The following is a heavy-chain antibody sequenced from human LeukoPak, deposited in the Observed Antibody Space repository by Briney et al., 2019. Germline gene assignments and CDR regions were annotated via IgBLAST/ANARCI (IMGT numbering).Heavy chain of an antibody. CDR2: INPNSGGT. J-gene: IGHJ4*02. CDR3: ARDLYRIAAAGTTGY. V-gene: IGHV1-2*06. Sequence: GASVKVSYKASGYTFTGYYMHWVRQAPGQGLEWMGRINPNSGGTNYAQKFQGRVTMTRDTSISTAYMELSRLRSDDTAAYYCARDLYRIAAAGTTGYWGQGTLVTVSS. CDR1: GYTFTGYY. D-gene: IGHD6-13*01.